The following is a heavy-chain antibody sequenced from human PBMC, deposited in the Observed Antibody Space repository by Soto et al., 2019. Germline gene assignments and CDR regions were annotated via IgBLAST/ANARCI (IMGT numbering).Heavy chain of an antibody. V-gene: IGHV3-74*01. CDR3: ARVNPLDAFDI. CDR1: GFTFSSYW. J-gene: IGHJ3*02. CDR2: INSDGSST. Sequence: GGSLRLSCAASGFTFSSYWMHWVRQAPGKGLVWVSRINSDGSSTSYADSVKGRFTISRDNAKNTLYLQMNSLRAEDTAVYYCARVNPLDAFDIWGQGTMVTVSS.